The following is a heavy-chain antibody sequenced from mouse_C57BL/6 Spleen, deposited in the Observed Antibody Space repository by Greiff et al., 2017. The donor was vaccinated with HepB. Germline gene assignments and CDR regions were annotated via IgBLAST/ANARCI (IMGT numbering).Heavy chain of an antibody. CDR2: IHPTSGST. D-gene: IGHD1-1*02. Sequence: QVQLKQPGAELVKPGASVKLSCKASGYTFTSYWMHWVKQRPGQGLEWIGMIHPTSGSTNYNEKFKSKATLTVDKSSSTAYMQLSSLTSEDSAVYDCARSVSDPLWSMDYWGKGTSVTVSS. V-gene: IGHV1-64*01. J-gene: IGHJ4*01. CDR3: ARSVSDPLWSMDY. CDR1: GYTFTSYW.